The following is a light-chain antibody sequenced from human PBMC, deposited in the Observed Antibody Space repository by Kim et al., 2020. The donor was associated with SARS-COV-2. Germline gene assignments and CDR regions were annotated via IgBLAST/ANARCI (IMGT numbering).Light chain of an antibody. J-gene: IGLJ3*02. CDR2: HND. V-gene: IGLV1-40*01. CDR3: QSYDSSLGGSL. CDR1: SSNIGTCFD. Sequence: QSVLTQPPSVSGAPGQRVTISCSGSSSNIGTCFDVNWCQQVPGTAPKLLIYHNDNRPSGVPDRFSGFRSGTSASLAITGLQPEDEADYYCQSYDSSLGGSLFGGGTQLTVL.